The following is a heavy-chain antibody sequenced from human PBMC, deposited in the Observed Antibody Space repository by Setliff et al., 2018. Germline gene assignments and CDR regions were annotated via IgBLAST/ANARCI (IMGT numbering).Heavy chain of an antibody. CDR2: IFPTDSDT. CDR1: GRSFTSFW. Sequence: GESLKISCKGSGRSFTSFWIGWVRQMPGKGLEWMGIIFPTDSDTRYSPSFRGQVTISADKSISTAYLQWSSLKASDTAIYYCVRDTNFEGAYDSWGQGTLVTVSS. V-gene: IGHV5-51*01. D-gene: IGHD4-4*01. CDR3: VRDTNFEGAYDS. J-gene: IGHJ4*02.